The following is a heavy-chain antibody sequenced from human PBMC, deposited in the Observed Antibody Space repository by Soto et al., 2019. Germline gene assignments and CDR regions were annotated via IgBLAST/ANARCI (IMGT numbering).Heavy chain of an antibody. CDR2: SIPMFGTT. D-gene: IGHD1-20*01. J-gene: IGHJ5*02. CDR1: GGTFKNYG. CDR3: AGERGVTGLHL. Sequence: QVQLVQSGAEVKKPGSSVKVSCRTSGGTFKNYGFSWVRQAPGQGREWMGGSIPMFGTTNYGQIFQGRLTITADESTSTASMELSSLKPEDTALYYCAGERGVTGLHLWGQGTRATVSS. V-gene: IGHV1-69*12.